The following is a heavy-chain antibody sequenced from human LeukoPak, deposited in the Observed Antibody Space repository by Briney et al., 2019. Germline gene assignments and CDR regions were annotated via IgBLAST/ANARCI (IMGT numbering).Heavy chain of an antibody. D-gene: IGHD3-10*01. J-gene: IGHJ6*03. CDR1: GFTFSSYA. Sequence: PGGSLRLSCAASGFTFSSYAMSWVRQAPGKGLEWVSAISGSGGSTYYADSVKGRFTISRDNSKNTLYQQMNSLRAEDTAVYYCARASMVRGADYYYYYMDVWGKGTTVTVSS. CDR2: ISGSGGST. CDR3: ARASMVRGADYYYYYMDV. V-gene: IGHV3-23*01.